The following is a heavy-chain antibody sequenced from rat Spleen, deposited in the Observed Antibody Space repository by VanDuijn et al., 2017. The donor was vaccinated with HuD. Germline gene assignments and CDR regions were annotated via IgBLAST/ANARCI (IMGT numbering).Heavy chain of an antibody. CDR3: TTNWYFDF. J-gene: IGHJ1*01. CDR1: GFTFSVYD. V-gene: IGHV5-27*01. CDR2: ISPRAYST. Sequence: EVQLVESGGGLVQPGRSLKLSCAASGFTFSVYDMAWVRQAPTRGLEWVASISPRAYSTYYRDSVKGRFTVSRDNAKSTLFLQMDSLRSEDTATYYCTTNWYFDFWGPGTMVTVSS.